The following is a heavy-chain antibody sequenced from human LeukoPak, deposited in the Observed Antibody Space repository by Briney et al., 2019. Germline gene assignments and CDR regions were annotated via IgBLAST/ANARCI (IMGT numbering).Heavy chain of an antibody. CDR3: AKQVTTGYYYYYMDV. J-gene: IGHJ6*03. CDR1: GYTFTSYY. Sequence: SCKASGYTFTSYYMHWVRQAPGKGLEWVAFIRYDGSNKYYADSVKGRFTISRDNSKNTLYLQMNSLRAEDTAVYYCAKQVTTGYYYYYMDVWGKGTTVTVSS. CDR2: IRYDGSNK. D-gene: IGHD4-11*01. V-gene: IGHV3-30*02.